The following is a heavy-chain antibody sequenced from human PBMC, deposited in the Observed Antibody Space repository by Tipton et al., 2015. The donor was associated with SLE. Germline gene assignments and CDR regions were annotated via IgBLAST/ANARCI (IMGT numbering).Heavy chain of an antibody. CDR1: GFTFSSYA. D-gene: IGHD3-22*01. CDR3: ASYYDSSGYPRDYFDY. V-gene: IGHV3-30*04. CDR2: ISYDGSNK. Sequence: RSLRLSCAASGFTFSSYAMHWVRQAPGKGLEWVAVISYDGSNKYYADSVKGRFTISRDNSKNTLYLQMNSLRAEDTAVYYCASYYDSSGYPRDYFDYWGQGTLVTVSS. J-gene: IGHJ4*02.